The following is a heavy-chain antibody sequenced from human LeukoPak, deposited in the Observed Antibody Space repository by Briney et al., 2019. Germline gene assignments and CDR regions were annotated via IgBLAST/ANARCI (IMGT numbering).Heavy chain of an antibody. J-gene: IGHJ4*02. V-gene: IGHV1-18*01. CDR3: ARDDIAAAGTSPLDY. D-gene: IGHD6-13*01. Sequence: GASVKVSCKASGYTFTSYGISWVRQAPGQGLEWMGWISAYNGNTNYAQKLQGRVTMTTDTSTSTAYMELRSLRSDDTAVYYCARDDIAAAGTSPLDYWGQGTLVTVSS. CDR1: GYTFTSYG. CDR2: ISAYNGNT.